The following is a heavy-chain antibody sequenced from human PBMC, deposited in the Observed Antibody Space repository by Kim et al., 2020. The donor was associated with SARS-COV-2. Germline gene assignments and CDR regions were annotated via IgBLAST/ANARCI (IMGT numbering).Heavy chain of an antibody. Sequence: GGSLRLSWAASGFTFSSYAMHWVRQAPGKGLEWVAVISYDGSNKYYADSVKGRFTISRDNSKNTLYLQMNSLRAEDTAVYYCARGLGIVGATFDYWGQGT. CDR2: ISYDGSNK. J-gene: IGHJ4*02. D-gene: IGHD1-26*01. CDR3: ARGLGIVGATFDY. CDR1: GFTFSSYA. V-gene: IGHV3-30*04.